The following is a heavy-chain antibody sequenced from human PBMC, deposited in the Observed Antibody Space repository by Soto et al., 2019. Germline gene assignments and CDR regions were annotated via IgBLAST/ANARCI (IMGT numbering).Heavy chain of an antibody. CDR2: VDPEDGET. CDR1: GYTVSELS. Sequence: ASVKVCCKVSGYTVSELSIHWVRQAPGKGLEWLGGVDPEDGETVYAQKFQGRVTMTEDTSTDTAYMELSGLRPEDSAVYYCAKEGGIATLGRVHGSYYYYPLDGRAQRTTVTGSS. V-gene: IGHV1-24*01. D-gene: IGHD1-26*01. CDR3: AKEGGIATLGRVHGSYYYYPLDG. J-gene: IGHJ6*02.